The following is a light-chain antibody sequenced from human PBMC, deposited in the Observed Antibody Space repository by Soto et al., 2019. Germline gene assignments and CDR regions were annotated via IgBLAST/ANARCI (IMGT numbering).Light chain of an antibody. J-gene: IGKJ2*01. CDR2: ATS. CDR3: QQYDTSPPMYT. CDR1: QSVDSTY. V-gene: IGKV3-20*01. Sequence: EIMLTQSPGTLSLSPGERATLSCRASQSVDSTYLAWYQQKPDQSPRLLIYATSTRAAGIPDRFSGSGSGTDFTLTISRLEPDDVAVYYCQQYDTSPPMYTFGQGTKVDI.